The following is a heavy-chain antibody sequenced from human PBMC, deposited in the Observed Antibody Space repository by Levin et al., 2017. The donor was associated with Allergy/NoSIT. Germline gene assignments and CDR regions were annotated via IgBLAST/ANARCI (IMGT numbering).Heavy chain of an antibody. D-gene: IGHD1-14*01. CDR1: GFTFNNHA. V-gene: IGHV3-23*01. CDR2: IINSGVGT. CDR3: ATDAIRGRDQPYYVDY. J-gene: IGHJ4*02. Sequence: GGSLRLSCAASGFTFNNHAMSWVRQAPGKGLEWVSAIINSGVGTYYADSVKGRFTISRDNSKNTMYLQMNSLRAEDTAVYFCATDAIRGRDQPYYVDYWGEGTLVTASS.